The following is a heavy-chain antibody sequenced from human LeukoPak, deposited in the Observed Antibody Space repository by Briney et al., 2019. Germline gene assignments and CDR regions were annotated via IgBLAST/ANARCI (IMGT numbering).Heavy chain of an antibody. Sequence: GGSLRLSCAASGFTFSSFAMTWVRQAPGKGLEWVSVIYSGGTTNYADSAKGRFIVYRDNSKNTLYLQMNSLRAEDTAVYYCASKLTTGYWGQGTLVTVSS. CDR2: IYSGGTT. D-gene: IGHD4-17*01. J-gene: IGHJ4*02. CDR3: ASKLTTGY. V-gene: IGHV3-66*01. CDR1: GFTFSSFA.